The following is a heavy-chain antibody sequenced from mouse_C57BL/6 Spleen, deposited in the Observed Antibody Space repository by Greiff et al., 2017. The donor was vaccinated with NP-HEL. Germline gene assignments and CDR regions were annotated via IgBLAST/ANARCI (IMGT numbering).Heavy chain of an antibody. CDR3: ARRGAQAVDY. J-gene: IGHJ2*01. CDR1: GFSLTSYG. D-gene: IGHD3-2*02. V-gene: IGHV2-2*01. CDR2: IWSGGST. Sequence: QVQLQQSGPGLVQPSQSLSITCTVSGFSLTSYGVHWVRQSPGKGLAWLGVIWSGGSTDYNAAFISRLSISKDNSKSQVFFKMNSRQADVTAIYYCARRGAQAVDYWGQGTTLTVSS.